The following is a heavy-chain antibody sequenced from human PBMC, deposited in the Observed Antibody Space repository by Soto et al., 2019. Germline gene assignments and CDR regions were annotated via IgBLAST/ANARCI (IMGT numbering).Heavy chain of an antibody. J-gene: IGHJ3*02. CDR3: ARDEVMNDAVDI. CDR1: VVPFSSYS. Sequence: GGSLTLSCAASVVPFSSYSRNWVLQAPGKGLEWVSYISSSSSTIYYADSVKGRFTISRDNAKNSLYLQMNSLRAEDTAVYYCARDEVMNDAVDIWGQGTMVTVSS. CDR2: ISSSSSTI. V-gene: IGHV3-48*01.